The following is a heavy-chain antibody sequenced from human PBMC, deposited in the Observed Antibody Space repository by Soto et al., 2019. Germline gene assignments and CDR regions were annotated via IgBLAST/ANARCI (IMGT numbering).Heavy chain of an antibody. J-gene: IGHJ2*01. CDR2: IYYSGST. CDR1: GGSVSSGSYY. CDR3: ARDIIQYYYDSSGSDWYFDL. V-gene: IGHV4-61*01. D-gene: IGHD3-22*01. Sequence: QVQLQESGPGLVKPSETLSLTCTVSGGSVSSGSYYWSWIRQPPGKGLEWIGYIYYSGSTNYNPSLKSRVTISVDTSKNQFSLKLSSVTAADTAVYYCARDIIQYYYDSSGSDWYFDLWGRGTLVTVSS.